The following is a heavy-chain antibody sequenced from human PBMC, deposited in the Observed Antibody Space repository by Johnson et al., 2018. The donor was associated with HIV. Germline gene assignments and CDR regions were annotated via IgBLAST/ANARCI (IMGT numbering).Heavy chain of an antibody. CDR3: ARDPGSITLIRGDAFDI. J-gene: IGHJ3*02. CDR1: GLTFSDYD. D-gene: IGHD3-10*01. Sequence: QVQLVESGGGLVKPGGSLRLSCAASGLTFSDYDMSWIRQAPGKGLEWVSYISSSGTIVYYADSVKGRFTISRDNAKNSLYLQMNSLRAEDTAVYYCARDPGSITLIRGDAFDIWGQGTVVIVSS. CDR2: ISSSGTIV. V-gene: IGHV3-11*04.